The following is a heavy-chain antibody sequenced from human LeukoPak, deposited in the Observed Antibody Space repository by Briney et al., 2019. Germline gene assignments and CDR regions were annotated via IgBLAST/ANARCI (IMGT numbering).Heavy chain of an antibody. Sequence: PSETLSLTCTVPGGSISSGSYYWSWIRQHPGKGLEWIGYIYHSGSTYYNPSLKSRVTMSVDTSRNQFSLRLSSVTAADTAMYYCARGPAATLHFQHWGQGTLVTVSS. CDR2: IYHSGST. D-gene: IGHD2-2*01. CDR3: ARGPAATLHFQH. CDR1: GGSISSGSYY. V-gene: IGHV4-31*03. J-gene: IGHJ1*01.